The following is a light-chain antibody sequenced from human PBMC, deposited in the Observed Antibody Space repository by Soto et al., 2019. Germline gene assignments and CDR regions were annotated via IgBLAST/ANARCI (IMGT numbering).Light chain of an antibody. V-gene: IGKV3-15*01. CDR2: GAS. CDR1: QSVSSN. J-gene: IGKJ1*01. Sequence: EIVMTQSPATLSVSPGERATLSCRASQSVSSNLAWYQQKPGQAPRLLIYGASTRATGIPDRFSGSGSGTEFTLTISSLQSEDFAVYYCQQYNNWPRTFGQGTKVEIK. CDR3: QQYNNWPRT.